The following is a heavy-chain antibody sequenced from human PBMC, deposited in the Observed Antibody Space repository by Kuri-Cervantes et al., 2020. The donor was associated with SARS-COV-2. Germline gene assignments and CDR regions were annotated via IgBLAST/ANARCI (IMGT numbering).Heavy chain of an antibody. V-gene: IGHV3-48*04. J-gene: IGHJ3*02. D-gene: IGHD3-22*01. CDR3: AKDMYYDSSGFYDAFDI. CDR2: ISSSSSTI. Sequence: GESLKISCAASGFTFSSYSMNWVRQAPGKGLEWVSYISSSSSTIYYADSVKGRFTISRDNAKNSLSLQMNSLGAEDTAVYYCAKDMYYDSSGFYDAFDIWGQGTMVTVSS. CDR1: GFTFSSYS.